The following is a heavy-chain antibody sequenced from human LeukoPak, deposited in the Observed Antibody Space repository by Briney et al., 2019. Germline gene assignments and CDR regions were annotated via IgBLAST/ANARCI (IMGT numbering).Heavy chain of an antibody. Sequence: PSETLSLTCSVSGDSISSHYWTWIRQPPGKGLEWIGYIHYSGTTNYNPSLKSRITTSLDTSKNQFSLKLNSVTVADTAVYYCARGGWSLDYWGQGTLVTVSS. CDR2: IHYSGTT. CDR3: ARGGWSLDY. J-gene: IGHJ4*02. V-gene: IGHV4-59*11. D-gene: IGHD6-19*01. CDR1: GDSISSHY.